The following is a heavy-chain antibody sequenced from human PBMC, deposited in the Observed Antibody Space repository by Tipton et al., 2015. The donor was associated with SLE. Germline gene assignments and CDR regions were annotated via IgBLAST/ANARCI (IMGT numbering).Heavy chain of an antibody. V-gene: IGHV1-18*01. CDR2: VSAYSGNT. D-gene: IGHD5-12*01. CDR3: SLRWPYTWTTAY. J-gene: IGHJ4*02. CDR1: DYTFTRYD. Sequence: QSGPEVKKPGASVKVSCKASDYTFTRYDITWVRQAPGQGLEWMGWVSAYSGNTNSAQNLQGRVIMTTDTSTSTAYMELRSLRSDDAALYYWSLRWPYTWTTAYWGQGTLVTVSS.